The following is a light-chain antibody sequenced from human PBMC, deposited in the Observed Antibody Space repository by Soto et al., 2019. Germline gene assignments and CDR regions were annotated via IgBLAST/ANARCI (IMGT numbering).Light chain of an antibody. CDR2: GAS. CDR1: QSVSNN. CDR3: QQYNTWLT. J-gene: IGKJ4*01. V-gene: IGKV3-15*01. Sequence: EIVLTQSPGTLSFSPGETAPLSCRASQSVSNNLAWYQQKPGQAPRLLIYGASTRATGIPARFSGSGSGTEFTLTISSLQSEDFAVYHCQQYNTWLTFGGGTKVDIK.